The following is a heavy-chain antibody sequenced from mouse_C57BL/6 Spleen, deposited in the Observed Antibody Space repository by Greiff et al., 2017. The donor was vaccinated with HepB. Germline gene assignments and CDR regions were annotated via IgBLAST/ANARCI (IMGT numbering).Heavy chain of an antibody. CDR1: GYAFRSLR. CDR2: IYPGDGET. J-gene: IGHJ2*01. Sequence: VPLQKSGPWLVKPGVSVKFSCKASGYAFRSLRMNLVKQRPGKGLVWIGRIYPGDGETDYNGKFKGKATLTADKSSRTAYMQLSSLTSEDSAVYYCARSQPPFDYWGQGTTLTVSS. CDR3: ARSQPPFDY. V-gene: IGHV1-82*01.